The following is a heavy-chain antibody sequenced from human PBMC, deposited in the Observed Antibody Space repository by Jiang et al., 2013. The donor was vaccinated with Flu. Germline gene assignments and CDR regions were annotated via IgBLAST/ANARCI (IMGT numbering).Heavy chain of an antibody. CDR2: ISSSSSYI. J-gene: IGHJ3*02. D-gene: IGHD2-15*01. CDR1: GFTFSSYS. CDR3: ARVGTVVADAFDI. Sequence: QLVESGGGLVKPGGSLRLSCAASGFTFSSYSMNWVRQAPGKGLEWVSSISSSSSYIYYADSVKGRFTISRDNAKNSLYLQMNSLRAEDTAVYYCARVGTVVADAFDIWGQGTMVTVSS. V-gene: IGHV3-21*01.